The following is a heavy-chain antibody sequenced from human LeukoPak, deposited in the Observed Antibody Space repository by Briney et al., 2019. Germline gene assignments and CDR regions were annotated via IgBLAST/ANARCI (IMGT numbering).Heavy chain of an antibody. D-gene: IGHD6-6*01. J-gene: IGHJ6*03. Sequence: SETLSLTCTVSGGSISSYYWSWIRQPDGKGLEWIGRIYTSGSTNYNPSLKSRVTMSVDTSKNQFSLKVSSVTAADTAVYYCAGVRGSSSFFMDVWGKGTTVTVSS. CDR1: GGSISSYY. CDR2: IYTSGST. CDR3: AGVRGSSSFFMDV. V-gene: IGHV4-4*07.